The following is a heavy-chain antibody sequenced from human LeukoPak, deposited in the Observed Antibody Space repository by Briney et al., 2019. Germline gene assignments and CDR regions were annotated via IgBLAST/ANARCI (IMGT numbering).Heavy chain of an antibody. CDR2: NNHSGGN. V-gene: IGHV4-30-2*01. D-gene: IGHD3-3*01. Sequence: PSETLSLTCAVSGGSISSGGYSWSCNRQPTGKGLEWIGYNNHSGGNYYNPFLNSRATISVDSSKNQFSLKLSSVTAVETDVYYCAGAVTRGDFWSGYYPGSFDYWGQGTLVTVSS. J-gene: IGHJ4*02. CDR3: AGAVTRGDFWSGYYPGSFDY. CDR1: GGSISSGGYS.